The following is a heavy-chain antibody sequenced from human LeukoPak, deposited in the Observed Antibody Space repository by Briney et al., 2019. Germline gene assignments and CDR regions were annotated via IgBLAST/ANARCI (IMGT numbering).Heavy chain of an antibody. J-gene: IGHJ4*02. Sequence: GESLKISCKGSGYSFTSYWIGWVRQMPGKGLEWMGIIYPGDSDTRYSPSSQGQVTISADKSISTAYLQWSSLKASDTAMYYCARRSPPSTAPFDYWGQGTLVTVSS. CDR1: GYSFTSYW. D-gene: IGHD5-18*01. CDR3: ARRSPPSTAPFDY. V-gene: IGHV5-51*01. CDR2: IYPGDSDT.